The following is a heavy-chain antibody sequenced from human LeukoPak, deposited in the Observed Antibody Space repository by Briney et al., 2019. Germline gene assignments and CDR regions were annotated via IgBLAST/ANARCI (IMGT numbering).Heavy chain of an antibody. CDR3: ARVGSGCFDP. V-gene: IGHV4-39*07. J-gene: IGHJ5*02. Sequence: SETLSLTCTVSGGSISSSSYYWGWIRQPPGKGLEWIGSIYYSGSTYYNPSLKSRLTMSIDTSKNQFSLKLSSVTAADTAVYYCARVGSGCFDPWGQGTLVTVSS. CDR2: IYYSGST. CDR1: GGSISSSSYY. D-gene: IGHD6-19*01.